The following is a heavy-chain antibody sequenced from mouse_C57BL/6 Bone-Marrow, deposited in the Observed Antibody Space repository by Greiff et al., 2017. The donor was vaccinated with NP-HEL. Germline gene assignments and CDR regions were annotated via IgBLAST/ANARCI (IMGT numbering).Heavy chain of an antibody. Sequence: EVQLQQSGPELVKPGASVKISCKASGYTFTDYYMNWVKQSHGKSLEWIGDINPNNGGTSYNQKFKGKATLTVDKSSSTAYMELRSLTSEDSAVYYCARSWDDMDYWGQGTSVTVSS. V-gene: IGHV1-26*01. CDR3: ARSWDDMDY. CDR1: GYTFTDYY. J-gene: IGHJ4*01. D-gene: IGHD4-1*01. CDR2: INPNNGGT.